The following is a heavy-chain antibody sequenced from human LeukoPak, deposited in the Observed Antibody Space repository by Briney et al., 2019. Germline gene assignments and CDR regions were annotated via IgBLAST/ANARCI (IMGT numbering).Heavy chain of an antibody. D-gene: IGHD3-22*01. CDR3: ASQPRSTYYYDSSGYYSFFFDF. J-gene: IGHJ4*02. CDR2: IYYSGST. CDR1: GGSISSSFYY. Sequence: PSETLSLTCTVSGGSISSSFYYWGWLRQPPGKGLEWIGSIYYSGSTHSNPSLRSRVTISVDTSKNQFSLKLNSVTAADTAVYYCASQPRSTYYYDSSGYYSFFFDFWGQGTLVTVSS. V-gene: IGHV4-39*01.